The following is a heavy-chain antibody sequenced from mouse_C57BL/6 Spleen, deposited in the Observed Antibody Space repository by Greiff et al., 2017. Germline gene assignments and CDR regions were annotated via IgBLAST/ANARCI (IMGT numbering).Heavy chain of an antibody. CDR3: ARLYGNYVWYFDV. J-gene: IGHJ1*03. Sequence: EVMLVESGGGLVQPGGSLSLSCAASGFTFTDYYMSWVRQPPGKALEWLGFIRNKANGDTTEYSASVKGRFTISRDNSQSILYLQLNALRAEDSATYYCARLYGNYVWYFDVWGTGTTVTVSS. V-gene: IGHV7-3*01. CDR1: GFTFTDYY. CDR2: IRNKANGDTT. D-gene: IGHD2-1*01.